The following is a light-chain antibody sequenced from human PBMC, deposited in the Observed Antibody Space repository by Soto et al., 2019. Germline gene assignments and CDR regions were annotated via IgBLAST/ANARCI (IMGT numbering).Light chain of an antibody. J-gene: IGKJ3*01. Sequence: AIRMTQSPSSFSASTGDRVTITCRASQGISSYLAWYQQNPGKAPKLLIYAASTLQSGVPSRFSGSGSGTDFTLTFSCLQSEDFATYYCQQYYSYPFTFGPGTKVDIK. CDR2: AAS. CDR3: QQYYSYPFT. V-gene: IGKV1-8*01. CDR1: QGISSY.